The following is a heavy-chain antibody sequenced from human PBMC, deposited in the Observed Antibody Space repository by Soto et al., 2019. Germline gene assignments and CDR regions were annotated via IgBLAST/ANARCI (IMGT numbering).Heavy chain of an antibody. CDR2: INPSGGST. D-gene: IGHD5-18*01. CDR3: ARDFSDTGIVTSGMVV. Sequence: GASVKVSCKASGYTFTSYYMHWVRQSPGQELEWMGIINPSGGSTSYAQKFQGRVTMTRDTSTSTVYMELTSLISEDTSGYYGARDFSDTGIVTSGMVVCGQGTTVTVSS. J-gene: IGHJ6*02. V-gene: IGHV1-46*01. CDR1: GYTFTSYY.